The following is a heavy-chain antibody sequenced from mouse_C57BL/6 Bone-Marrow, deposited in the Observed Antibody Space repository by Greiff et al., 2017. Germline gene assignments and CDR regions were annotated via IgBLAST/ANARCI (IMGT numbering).Heavy chain of an antibody. D-gene: IGHD2-3*01. V-gene: IGHV1-69*01. CDR2: IDPSDSYT. CDR3: ARPIYDGYPWYFDV. Sequence: QVQLKQPGAELVMPGASVKLSCKASGYTFTSYWMHWVKQRPGQGLEWIGEIDPSDSYTNYNQKFKGKSTLTVDKSSSTAYMQLSSLTSEDSAVYYCARPIYDGYPWYFDVWGTGTTVTVSS. CDR1: GYTFTSYW. J-gene: IGHJ1*03.